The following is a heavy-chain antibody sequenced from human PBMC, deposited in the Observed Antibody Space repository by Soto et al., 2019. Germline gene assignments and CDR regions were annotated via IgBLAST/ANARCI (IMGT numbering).Heavy chain of an antibody. CDR2: INPIFGTA. V-gene: IGHV1-69*12. D-gene: IGHD6-19*01. J-gene: IGHJ6*02. CDR1: GGTFSSYA. Sequence: QVQLVQSGAEVKKPGSSVKVSCKASGGTFSSYAINWVRQAPGQGLEWMGGINPIFGTADYAQKFQGKVTITEDESTITAYMELSSLRSEDTAVYYCARAVAGGVYYYYGMAVWGQGTTVTVSS. CDR3: ARAVAGGVYYYYGMAV.